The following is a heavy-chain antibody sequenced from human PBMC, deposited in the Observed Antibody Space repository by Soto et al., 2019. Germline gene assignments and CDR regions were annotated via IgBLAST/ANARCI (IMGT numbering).Heavy chain of an antibody. CDR3: ARSYVYYYDSSGLGY. CDR2: LTPSGGET. D-gene: IGHD3-22*01. Sequence: EAQLLESGGGLVRPGGSLRLSCVASGFTFSTYAMSWVRQAPGKGLEWVSALTPSGGETFYADSVKGRFTISRDNSKNTLYLQMNSLRAEDTAVYYCARSYVYYYDSSGLGYWGQGTLVTVSS. V-gene: IGHV3-23*01. CDR1: GFTFSTYA. J-gene: IGHJ4*02.